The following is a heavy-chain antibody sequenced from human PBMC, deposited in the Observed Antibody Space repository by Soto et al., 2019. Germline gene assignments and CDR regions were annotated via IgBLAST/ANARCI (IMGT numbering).Heavy chain of an antibody. V-gene: IGHV3-21*01. J-gene: IGHJ4*02. CDR1: GFTFSSYS. Sequence: EVQLVESGGGLVKPGGSLRLSCAASGFTFSSYSMNWVRQAPGKGLEWVSSISSSSSYIYYADSVKGRFTISRDNAKNSLYLQMNSLRAEDTAVYYCARDGEDYEPDYTPRLDYWGQGTLVTVSS. D-gene: IGHD4-17*01. CDR3: ARDGEDYEPDYTPRLDY. CDR2: ISSSSSYI.